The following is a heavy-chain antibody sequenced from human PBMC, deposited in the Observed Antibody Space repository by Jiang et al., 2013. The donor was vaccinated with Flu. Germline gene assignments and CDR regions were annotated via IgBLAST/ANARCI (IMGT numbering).Heavy chain of an antibody. V-gene: IGHV4-59*01. CDR1: GGSISSYY. D-gene: IGHD2-21*01. Sequence: GPGLVKPSETLSLTCTVSGGSISSYYWSWIRQPPGKGLEWIGYIYYSGSTNYNPSLKSRVIMSVDTFNNQFSLRLGSLTAADTAIYYCAREYSASDFWGQGTRVTVSS. CDR2: IYYSGST. CDR3: AREYSASDF. J-gene: IGHJ3*01.